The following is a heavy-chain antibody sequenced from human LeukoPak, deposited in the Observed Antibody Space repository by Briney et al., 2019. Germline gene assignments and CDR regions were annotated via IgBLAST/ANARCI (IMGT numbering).Heavy chain of an antibody. J-gene: IGHJ6*02. CDR1: GGSISSYY. V-gene: IGHV4-59*01. CDR3: ARGRAPLPPNGGDGVYYYYGMDV. Sequence: SETLSLTCTVSGGSISSYYWSWIRQPPGKGLEWIGYIYYSGSTNYNPSLKSRVTISVDTSKNQFSLRLSSVTAADTAVYYCARGRAPLPPNGGDGVYYYYGMDVWGQGTTVTVS. CDR2: IYYSGST. D-gene: IGHD3-16*01.